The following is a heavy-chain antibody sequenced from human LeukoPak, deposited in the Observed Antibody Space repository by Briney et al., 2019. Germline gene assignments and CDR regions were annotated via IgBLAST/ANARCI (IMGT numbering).Heavy chain of an antibody. CDR3: AREGATHDAFDI. V-gene: IGHV1-69*13. Sequence: GASVKVSCKASGGTFSSYAISWVRQAPGQGLEWMGGIIPIFGTANYAQKFQGRVTITADESTSTAYMELSSLRSEDTAVYYCAREGATHDAFDIWGQGTMVTVSS. CDR2: IIPIFGTA. CDR1: GGTFSSYA. D-gene: IGHD1-26*01. J-gene: IGHJ3*02.